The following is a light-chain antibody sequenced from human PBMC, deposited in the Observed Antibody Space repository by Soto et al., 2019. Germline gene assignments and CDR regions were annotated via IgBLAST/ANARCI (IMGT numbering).Light chain of an antibody. CDR3: QTWDTGVV. V-gene: IGLV4-69*01. CDR2: LTSDGSH. CDR1: SGHSNYA. Sequence: QPVLTQSPSASASLGASVKLTCTLSSGHSNYAIAWHQQQPEKGPRFLMKLTSDGSHTKGDGIPDRVSGSSSGAERYLTISSLQSDDEADYYCQTWDTGVVFGGGTKLTVL. J-gene: IGLJ2*01.